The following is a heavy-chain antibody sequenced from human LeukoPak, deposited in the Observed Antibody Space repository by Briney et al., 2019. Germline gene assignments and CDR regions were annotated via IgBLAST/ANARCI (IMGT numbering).Heavy chain of an antibody. J-gene: IGHJ6*03. CDR3: ARPTGYCSSTSCYYYYYMDV. V-gene: IGHV4-39*01. CDR1: GGSISSSSYY. CDR2: IYYSGST. D-gene: IGHD2-2*01. Sequence: PSETLSLTCTVSGGSISSSSYYWGWIRQPPGKGLEWIGSIYYSGSTYYNPSLKSRVTISVDTSKNQFSLKLSSVTAADTAVYYCARPTGYCSSTSCYYYYYMDVWGKGTTVTVSS.